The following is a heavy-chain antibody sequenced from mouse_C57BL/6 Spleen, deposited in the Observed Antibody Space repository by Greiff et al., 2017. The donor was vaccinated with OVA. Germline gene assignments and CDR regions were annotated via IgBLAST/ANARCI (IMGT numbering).Heavy chain of an antibody. CDR3: ARSSSGYVPFDY. V-gene: IGHV1-26*01. CDR1: GYTFTDYY. CDR2: INPNNGGT. D-gene: IGHD3-2*02. Sequence: EVQLQQSGPELVKPGASVKISCKASGYTFTDYYMNWVKQSHGKSLEWIGDINPNNGGTSYNQKFKGKATLTVDKSSSTAYMELRSLTSEDSAVYYCARSSSGYVPFDYWGQGTTLTVSS. J-gene: IGHJ2*01.